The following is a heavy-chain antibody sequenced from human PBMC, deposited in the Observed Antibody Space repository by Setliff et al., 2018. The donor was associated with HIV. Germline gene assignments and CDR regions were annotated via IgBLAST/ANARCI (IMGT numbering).Heavy chain of an antibody. Sequence: SETLSLTCTVSGGSISSHYWSWIRQPPGKGLEWIGSIYSSGSTNYNPSLKSRVTMSVDTSKTQFSLKLRSVTAADTAVFYCARVKYSYAQGFYYGMDVWGQGTTVTVSS. D-gene: IGHD5-18*01. J-gene: IGHJ6*02. V-gene: IGHV4-59*11. CDR1: GGSISSHY. CDR3: ARVKYSYAQGFYYGMDV. CDR2: IYSSGST.